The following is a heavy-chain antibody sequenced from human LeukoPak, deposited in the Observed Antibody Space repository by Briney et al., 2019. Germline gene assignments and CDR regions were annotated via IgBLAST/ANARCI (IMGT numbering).Heavy chain of an antibody. CDR3: ARGPPAKPGTGYYYGMDV. CDR1: GGSISSGDYY. J-gene: IGHJ6*02. Sequence: PSQTLSLTCTVSGGSISSGDYYWSWIRQPPGKGLEWIGYIYYSGSTNYNPSLKSRVIISVDMSKNQFSLKLSSVTAADTAVYYCARGPPAKPGTGYYYGMDVWGQGTTVTVSS. D-gene: IGHD2-2*01. CDR2: IYYSGST. V-gene: IGHV4-30-4*01.